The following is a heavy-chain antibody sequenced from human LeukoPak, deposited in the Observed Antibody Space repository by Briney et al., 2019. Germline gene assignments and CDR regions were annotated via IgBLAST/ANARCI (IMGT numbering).Heavy chain of an antibody. Sequence: GASVKVSCKASGYTFTSYAMHWVRQAPGQRLEWMGWINAGNGNTKYSQKFQGRVTITRDTSAGTAYMELSSLRSEDTAVYSCAVLYCSSTSCFDFDYWGQGTLVTVSS. V-gene: IGHV1-3*01. CDR2: INAGNGNT. CDR3: AVLYCSSTSCFDFDY. D-gene: IGHD2-2*01. CDR1: GYTFTSYA. J-gene: IGHJ4*02.